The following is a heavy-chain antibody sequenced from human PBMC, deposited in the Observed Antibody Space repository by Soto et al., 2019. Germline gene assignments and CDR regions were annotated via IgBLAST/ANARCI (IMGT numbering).Heavy chain of an antibody. D-gene: IGHD3-16*01. CDR2: MNPNSGNT. J-gene: IGHJ4*02. CDR3: ARVWGTIDY. V-gene: IGHV1-8*01. Sequence: QVQLVQSGAEVKKPGASVKVSCKTSGYTFTNYVINWVRQATGQGLEWMGWMNPNSGNTGSTQKFQGRITMTRDTSIGTAYMELTSLRSEDTAAYYCARVWGTIDYWGQGTLVTVSS. CDR1: GYTFTNYV.